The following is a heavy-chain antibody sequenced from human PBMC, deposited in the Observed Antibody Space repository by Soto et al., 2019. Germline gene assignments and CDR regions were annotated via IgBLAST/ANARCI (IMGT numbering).Heavy chain of an antibody. J-gene: IGHJ6*02. CDR1: GFTFSGSA. CDR2: IRSKANSYAT. V-gene: IGHV3-73*01. Sequence: LRLSCAASGFTFSGSAMHWVRQASGKGLEWVGRIRSKANSYATAYAASVKGRFTISRDDSKNTAYLQMNSLKTEDTAVYYCTRHHADFDYFNYGMDVWGQGTTVTVS. CDR3: TRHHADFDYFNYGMDV.